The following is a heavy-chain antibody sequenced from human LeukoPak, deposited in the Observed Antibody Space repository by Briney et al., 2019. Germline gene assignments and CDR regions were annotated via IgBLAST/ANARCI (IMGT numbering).Heavy chain of an antibody. D-gene: IGHD3-22*01. CDR2: INHTGST. Sequence: SETLSLTCAVYGGSFSGYYWSWIRQPPGKGLEWNGEINHTGSTNYNPSLKSRVTISVETSKNQFSLKLSSVTAADTAVYYCARDVHYYDSSGELPYYYMDVWGKGTTVTVSS. CDR3: ARDVHYYDSSGELPYYYMDV. V-gene: IGHV4-34*01. J-gene: IGHJ6*03. CDR1: GGSFSGYY.